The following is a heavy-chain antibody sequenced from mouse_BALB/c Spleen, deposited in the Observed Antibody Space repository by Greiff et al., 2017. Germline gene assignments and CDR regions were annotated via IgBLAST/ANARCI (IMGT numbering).Heavy chain of an antibody. V-gene: IGHV5-12-2*01. J-gene: IGHJ1*01. D-gene: IGHD2-14*01. Sequence: VQLKESGGGLVQPGGSLKLSCAASGFTFSSYTMSWVRQTPEKRLEWVAYISNGGGSTYYPDTVKGRFTISRDNAKNTLYLQMSSLKSEDTAMYYCARHGNRYWYFDVWGAGTTVTVSS. CDR2: ISNGGGST. CDR3: ARHGNRYWYFDV. CDR1: GFTFSSYT.